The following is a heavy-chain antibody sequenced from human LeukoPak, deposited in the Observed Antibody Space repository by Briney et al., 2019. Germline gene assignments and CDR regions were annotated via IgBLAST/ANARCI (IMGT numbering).Heavy chain of an antibody. CDR3: ARGLTTDYGDYSYFDY. D-gene: IGHD4-17*01. J-gene: IGHJ4*02. V-gene: IGHV1-2*02. CDR1: GYTFTGYY. CDR2: INPNSGGT. Sequence: ASVKVSCKASGYTFTGYYMHWVRQAPGQGLEWMGWINPNSGGTNYAQKFQGRVTITADESTSTAYMDLSSLRSEDTAVYYCARGLTTDYGDYSYFDYWGQGTLVTVSS.